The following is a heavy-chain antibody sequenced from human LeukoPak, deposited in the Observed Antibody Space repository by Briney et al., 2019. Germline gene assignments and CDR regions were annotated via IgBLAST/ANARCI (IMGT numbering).Heavy chain of an antibody. CDR3: ARATGDYDAFDI. D-gene: IGHD4-17*01. J-gene: IGHJ3*02. Sequence: GGSLRLSCAASGFTFSSYDMHWVRQATGKGLEWVSAIGTAGDTYYPGSVKGRFTISRENAKNSLYLQMNSLRAGDTAVYYCARATGDYDAFDIRGQGTMVTVSS. CDR1: GFTFSSYD. V-gene: IGHV3-13*01. CDR2: IGTAGDT.